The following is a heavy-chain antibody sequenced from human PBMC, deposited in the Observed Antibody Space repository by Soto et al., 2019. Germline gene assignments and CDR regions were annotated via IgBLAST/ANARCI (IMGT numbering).Heavy chain of an antibody. J-gene: IGHJ6*02. CDR1: GYSFDTYW. CDR2: IDPSDSYS. CDR3: ATQGNSTSRNAMDV. Sequence: GESLKISCKCSGYSFDTYWISLVRQVPGKGLEWMGMIDPSDSYSHYSPSFQGHVTISADKSISTAHLQWDSLKASDTAMYYCATQGNSTSRNAMDVWGQGTTVTVSS. V-gene: IGHV5-10-1*01. D-gene: IGHD6-13*01.